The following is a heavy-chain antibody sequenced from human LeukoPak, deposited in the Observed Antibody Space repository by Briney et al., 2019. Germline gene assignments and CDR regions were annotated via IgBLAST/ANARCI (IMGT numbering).Heavy chain of an antibody. J-gene: IGHJ4*02. Sequence: ASVKVSCKASGGTFISYGISWVRQAPGQGLEWMGGIIPMFGTANYAQKFQGRVTLTRNTSISTAYMELSSLRSEDTAVYYCARSKKNWNFDYWGQGTLVTVSS. V-gene: IGHV1-69*05. CDR2: IIPMFGTA. CDR3: ARSKKNWNFDY. CDR1: GGTFISYG. D-gene: IGHD1-1*01.